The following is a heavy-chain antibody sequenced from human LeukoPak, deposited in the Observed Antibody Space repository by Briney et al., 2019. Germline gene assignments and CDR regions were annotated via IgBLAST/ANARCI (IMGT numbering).Heavy chain of an antibody. D-gene: IGHD2-2*01. CDR2: IYHSGST. CDR3: ARDRAQLPHYYFDY. J-gene: IGHJ4*02. CDR1: GGSISSSNW. Sequence: KPSGTLSLTCAVSGGSISSSNWWSWVRQPPGKGLEWIGEIYHSGSTNYNPSLKSRVTISVDTSKNQFSLKLSSVTAADTAVYYCARDRAQLPHYYFDYWGQGTLVTVSS. V-gene: IGHV4-4*02.